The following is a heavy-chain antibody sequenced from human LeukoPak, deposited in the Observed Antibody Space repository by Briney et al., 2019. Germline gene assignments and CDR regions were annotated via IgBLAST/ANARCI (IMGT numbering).Heavy chain of an antibody. CDR2: ISTTGTTM. CDR3: ARDGVLRYFDSYYYYYMDV. V-gene: IGHV3-11*01. CDR1: GFTFSDYY. J-gene: IGHJ6*03. Sequence: PGGSLRLSCAASGFTFSDYYMTWIRQAPGKGLEWVSYISTTGTTMYYADSVKGRFTISRDNAKNSLYLQMNSLRAGDTAVYYCARDGVLRYFDSYYYYYMDVWGKGTTVTISS. D-gene: IGHD3-9*01.